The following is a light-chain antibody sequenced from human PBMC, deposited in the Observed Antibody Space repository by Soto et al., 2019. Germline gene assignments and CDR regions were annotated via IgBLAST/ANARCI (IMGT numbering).Light chain of an antibody. V-gene: IGLV1-47*01. Sequence: QSVLTQPPSASGTPGQRVTISCSGSSSNIGSNYVYWYQQLPGTVPQLLIYRNSERPSGVPDRFSGSKSGPSASLAISGLRSEDEAEYYCAAWDDSLSGVVFGGGTKLTVL. CDR3: AAWDDSLSGVV. J-gene: IGLJ2*01. CDR1: SSNIGSNY. CDR2: RNS.